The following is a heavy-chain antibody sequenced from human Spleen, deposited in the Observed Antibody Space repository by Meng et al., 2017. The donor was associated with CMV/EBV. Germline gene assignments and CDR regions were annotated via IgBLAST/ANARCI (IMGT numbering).Heavy chain of an antibody. CDR2: INPDSGGT. J-gene: IGHJ5*01. V-gene: IGHV1-2*02. D-gene: IGHD3-3*01. CDR3: AKEKRWDYGSWSGPHSSWLDS. Sequence: ASVKVSCKASGSTFTGYHIHWVRQAPGQGLEWMGWINPDSGGTNYAQRLQGRVTMTTDTSTTTAHMELKSLRSDDTAVYYCAKEKRWDYGSWSGPHSSWLDSWGQGTLVTVFS. CDR1: GSTFTGYH.